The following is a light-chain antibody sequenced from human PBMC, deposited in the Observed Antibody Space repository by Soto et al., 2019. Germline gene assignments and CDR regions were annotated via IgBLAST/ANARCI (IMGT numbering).Light chain of an antibody. J-gene: IGKJ5*01. CDR2: DVS. CDR3: HHRYNWPRVT. CDR1: QSVSNS. V-gene: IGKV3-11*01. Sequence: EIVLTQSPATLSLSPGERVTLSFRASQSVSNSLAWYQQRPGQPPRLLIYDVSNRATGIPARFSGSGSGTDFTLTITSLEPEDFAVYFCHHRYNWPRVTFGQGTRLEIK.